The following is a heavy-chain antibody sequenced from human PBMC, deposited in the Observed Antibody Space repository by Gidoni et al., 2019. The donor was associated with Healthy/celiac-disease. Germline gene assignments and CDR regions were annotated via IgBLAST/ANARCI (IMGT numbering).Heavy chain of an antibody. D-gene: IGHD6-13*01. CDR2: IYDSGST. J-gene: IGHJ5*02. Sequence: QVQLQESGPGLVQPSETLSLTCTVSVGSISSYYWSWIRQPPGKGLEWIGYIYDSGSTNYNPPLKSRVTIAVETSKNQFSLKLSSVTAADTAVYYCARQSSSWYGGGDNWFDPWGQGTLVTVSS. CDR1: VGSISSYY. CDR3: ARQSSSWYGGGDNWFDP. V-gene: IGHV4-59*08.